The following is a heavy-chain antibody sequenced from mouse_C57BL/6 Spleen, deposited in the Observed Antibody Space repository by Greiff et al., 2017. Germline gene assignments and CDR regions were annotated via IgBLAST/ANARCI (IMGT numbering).Heavy chain of an antibody. CDR3: GRMGAQGTGDAMDY. D-gene: IGHD3-2*02. CDR1: GYAFSSSW. Sequence: VQLQQSGPELVKPGASVKISCKASGYAFSSSWMNWVKQRPGKGLEWIGRIYPGDGDPNYNGKFKGKATLTADKSSSTAYLKLSSLTSEDSAVYFYGRMGAQGTGDAMDYWGQGTSVTVSS. CDR2: IYPGDGDP. J-gene: IGHJ4*01. V-gene: IGHV1-82*01.